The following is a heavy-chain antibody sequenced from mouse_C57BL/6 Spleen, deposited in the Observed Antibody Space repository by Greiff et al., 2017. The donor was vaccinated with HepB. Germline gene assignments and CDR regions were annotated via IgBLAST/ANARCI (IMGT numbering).Heavy chain of an antibody. V-gene: IGHV1-80*01. CDR2: IYPGDGDT. J-gene: IGHJ3*01. CDR3: ARGGVSNYVWFAY. D-gene: IGHD2-5*01. Sequence: QVQLQQSGAELVKPGASVKISCKASGYAFSSYWMNWVKQRPGKGLEWIGQIYPGDGDTNYNGKFKGKATLTADKSSSTAYMQLSSLPSEDSAVYFCARGGVSNYVWFAYWGQGTLVTVSA. CDR1: GYAFSSYW.